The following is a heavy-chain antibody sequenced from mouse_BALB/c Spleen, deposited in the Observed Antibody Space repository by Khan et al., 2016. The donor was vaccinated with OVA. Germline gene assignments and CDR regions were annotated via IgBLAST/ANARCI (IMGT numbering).Heavy chain of an antibody. CDR3: ANGNYGWFAY. Sequence: EVELVESGGVLVEPGGSLKLSCAASGFTFSSFVMSWVRQTPEKRLEWVATISSAATYTYYPDSVQGRSTISRDTAKNTLYLQMNSLRSDDTAVYYCANGNYGWFAYWGQGTLVTVST. D-gene: IGHD2-1*01. CDR2: ISSAATYT. CDR1: GFTFSSFV. J-gene: IGHJ3*01. V-gene: IGHV5-9-3*01.